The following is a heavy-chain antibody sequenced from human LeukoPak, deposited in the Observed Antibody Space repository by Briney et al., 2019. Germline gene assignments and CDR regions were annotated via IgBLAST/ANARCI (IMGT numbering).Heavy chain of an antibody. Sequence: GGSLRLSCAASGFTLSSYSMNWVRQAPGKGLEWVSSISSSSSYIYYADSVKGRFTISRDNAKNSLCLQMNSLRAEDTAVYYCARAGGDYLNYYGMDVWGQGTTVTVSS. D-gene: IGHD4-17*01. CDR2: ISSSSSYI. CDR3: ARAGGDYLNYYGMDV. V-gene: IGHV3-21*01. CDR1: GFTLSSYS. J-gene: IGHJ6*02.